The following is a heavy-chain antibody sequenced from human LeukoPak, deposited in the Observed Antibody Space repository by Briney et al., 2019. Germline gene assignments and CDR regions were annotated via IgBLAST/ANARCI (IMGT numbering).Heavy chain of an antibody. CDR3: ARDGELLRWDY. Sequence: ASVKVSCKASGYTFTSFGISWVRQAPGQGVEWMGWISAYNGNTNYAQKVQGRVTMTTDTSTSTAYMELRSLRSDDTAVYYCARDGELLRWDYWGQGTLVTVSS. D-gene: IGHD1-26*01. J-gene: IGHJ4*02. CDR2: ISAYNGNT. V-gene: IGHV1-18*01. CDR1: GYTFTSFG.